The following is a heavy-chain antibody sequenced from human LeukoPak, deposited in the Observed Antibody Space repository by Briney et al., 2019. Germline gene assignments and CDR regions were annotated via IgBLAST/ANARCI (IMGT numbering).Heavy chain of an antibody. CDR3: AGRPTGYSSGYIH. CDR2: ISGSAHKI. D-gene: IGHD5-18*01. J-gene: IGHJ4*02. V-gene: IGHV3-23*01. CDR1: GITFSNYA. Sequence: PGGSLRLSCVASGITFSNYAASWVRQAPEKGLDWVSVISGSAHKIRYADSVKGRFTISRDNSENIVYLQMNNLRVEDTAVYYCAGRPTGYSSGYIHWGQGTLVTVSS.